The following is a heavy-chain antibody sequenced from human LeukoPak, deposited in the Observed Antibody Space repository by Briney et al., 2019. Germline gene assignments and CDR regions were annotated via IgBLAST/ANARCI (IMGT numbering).Heavy chain of an antibody. CDR3: ARVGRIVATVDY. CDR1: GGSISSYY. D-gene: IGHD5-12*01. CDR2: IYYSGST. V-gene: IGHV4-59*12. J-gene: IGHJ4*02. Sequence: SETLSLTCTVSGGSISSYYWSWIRQPPGKGLEWIGYIYYSGSTNYNPSLKSRVTISVDTSKNQFSLKLSSVTAADTAVYYCARVGRIVATVDYWGQGTLVTVSS.